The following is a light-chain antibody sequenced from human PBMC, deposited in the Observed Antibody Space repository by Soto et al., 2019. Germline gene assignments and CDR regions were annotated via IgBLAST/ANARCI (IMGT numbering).Light chain of an antibody. J-gene: IGKJ1*01. Sequence: DIVMTQSPDSLAVSLGERATINCKSSQSVLYSSNNKNYLTWYQQKPGQPPKLLIYWASTRQSGVPDRFSGSGSGTDVTLTISNLQAEDVAVYYCLQYYSTRWTFGQGTKVEVK. V-gene: IGKV4-1*01. CDR1: QSVLYSSNNKNY. CDR2: WAS. CDR3: LQYYSTRWT.